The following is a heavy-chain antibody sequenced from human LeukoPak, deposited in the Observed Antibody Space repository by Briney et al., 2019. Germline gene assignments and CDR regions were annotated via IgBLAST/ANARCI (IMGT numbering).Heavy chain of an antibody. CDR2: IYYSGRP. D-gene: IGHD2-21*02. J-gene: IGHJ3*02. Sequence: SETLSLTCSVSGGSISSDHCNWIPQTPRRGMEWIGCIYYSGRPSYNPSLKSRVTISVAMSKSQSSLRLTYVTAADTAVYYCARTNDFAIWGQGTLVTVSS. CDR1: GGSISSDH. CDR3: ARTNDFAI. V-gene: IGHV4-59*01.